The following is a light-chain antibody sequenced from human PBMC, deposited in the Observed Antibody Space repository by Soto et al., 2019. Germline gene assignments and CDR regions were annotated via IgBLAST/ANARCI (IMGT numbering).Light chain of an antibody. CDR3: QHNKDYPST. CDR1: QSISSW. CDR2: DAS. Sequence: DIQMTQSPSTLSASVGDRVTITCRASQSISSWLAWYQQKPGKAPKLLIYDASSLESGVPSRFSGSGSGTVFAVTISRQQADVFATYYCQHNKDYPSTFGQGTKLDIK. J-gene: IGKJ2*01. V-gene: IGKV1-5*01.